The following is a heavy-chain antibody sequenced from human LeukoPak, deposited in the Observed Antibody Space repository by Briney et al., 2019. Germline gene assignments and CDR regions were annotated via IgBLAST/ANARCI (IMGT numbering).Heavy chain of an antibody. J-gene: IGHJ6*04. CDR3: ATFSGRVPGGLLL. D-gene: IGHD2-2*01. V-gene: IGHV3-7*01. Sequence: GGSLRLSCAASGFTLSSYWMSWARQAPGKGLEWVANIKKDGSEKEYVDSVKGRFSIFRDNAKNSVYLQMNSLRAEDTAVYYCATFSGRVPGGLLLWGKGTTVIVSS. CDR1: GFTLSSYW. CDR2: IKKDGSEK.